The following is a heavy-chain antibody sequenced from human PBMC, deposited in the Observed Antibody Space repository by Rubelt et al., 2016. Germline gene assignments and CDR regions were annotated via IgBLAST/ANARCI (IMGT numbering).Heavy chain of an antibody. J-gene: IGHJ3*02. V-gene: IGHV4-39*07. Sequence: QLQLQESGPGLVKPSETLSLTCTVSGGSISSSSYYWGWIRQPPGKGLEWIGSIYYSGSTYYNPSLKSRVTISVDTSKQQFSLKLSSVTAADTAVFYCARVVMVSGTYGGVGAFDIWGQGTMVTVSS. CDR2: IYYSGST. D-gene: IGHD1-26*01. CDR3: ARVVMVSGTYGGVGAFDI. CDR1: GGSISSSSYY.